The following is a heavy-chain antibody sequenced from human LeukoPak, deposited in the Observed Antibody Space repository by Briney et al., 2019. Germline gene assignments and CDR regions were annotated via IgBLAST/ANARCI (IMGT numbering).Heavy chain of an antibody. Sequence: PSETLSLTCSVSGDSISNYYWTWIRQPPGKGLEWIGYIYYSGNTDYNPSLKSRVTISVDTSKNQFSLRLNSVTAADTAVYYCARYRNEALFAFDIWGQGTMVTVFS. J-gene: IGHJ3*02. CDR2: IYYSGNT. CDR3: ARYRNEALFAFDI. V-gene: IGHV4-59*01. D-gene: IGHD3-16*02. CDR1: GDSISNYY.